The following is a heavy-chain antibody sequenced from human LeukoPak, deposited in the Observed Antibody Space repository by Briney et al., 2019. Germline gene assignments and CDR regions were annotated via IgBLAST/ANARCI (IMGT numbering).Heavy chain of an antibody. CDR3: ARDRDVVVPAARALYYHYGMDV. Sequence: PSETLSLTCTVSGGSISSGGYYWSWIRQHPGKGLEWIGYIYYSGSTYYNPSLKSRVTISVDTSKNQFSLKLSSVTAAATAVYYCARDRDVVVPAARALYYHYGMDVWGQGTTVTVSS. V-gene: IGHV4-31*03. CDR1: GGSISSGGYY. J-gene: IGHJ6*02. CDR2: IYYSGST. D-gene: IGHD2-2*01.